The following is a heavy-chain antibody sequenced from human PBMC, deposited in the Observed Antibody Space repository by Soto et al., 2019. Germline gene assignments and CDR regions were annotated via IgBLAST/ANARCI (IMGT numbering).Heavy chain of an antibody. J-gene: IGHJ6*02. Sequence: QVQLQESGPGLVKPSETLSLTCTVSGGSISSYYWSWIRQPPGKGLEWIGYIYYSGITNYNPSLKSRVTISVDTSTNQFSLTLSSVTAADTAVYYCARYKSNYYYGMDVWGQGTTVTVSS. V-gene: IGHV4-59*01. CDR2: IYYSGIT. CDR3: ARYKSNYYYGMDV. D-gene: IGHD1-20*01. CDR1: GGSISSYY.